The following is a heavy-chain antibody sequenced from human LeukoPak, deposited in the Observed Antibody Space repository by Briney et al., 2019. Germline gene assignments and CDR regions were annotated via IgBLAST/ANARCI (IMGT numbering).Heavy chain of an antibody. D-gene: IGHD3-16*01. Sequence: AASVKVSFKASGYTFTSYGISWVRQVPGQGLEWMGWISAYNGNTNYAQKLQGRVTMTTDTSTSTAYRELRSLRSDDTAVYYCAREGGGIPDGFDIWGQGTMVTVSS. CDR3: AREGGGIPDGFDI. CDR1: GYTFTSYG. J-gene: IGHJ3*02. CDR2: ISAYNGNT. V-gene: IGHV1-18*01.